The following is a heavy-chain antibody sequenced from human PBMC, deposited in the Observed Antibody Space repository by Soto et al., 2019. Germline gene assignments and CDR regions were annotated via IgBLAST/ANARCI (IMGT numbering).Heavy chain of an antibody. CDR2: ISGSGGSS. Sequence: PGGSLRLSCATSGFTVSNYAMSWVRQAPGKGLEWVSGISGSGGSSYYADSVKGRFTISRDNSKNTLNLQMDSLRAEDTAVYYCAKKSADYSGYSDYWGQGTVVTVS. D-gene: IGHD2-15*01. V-gene: IGHV3-23*01. CDR3: AKKSADYSGYSDY. J-gene: IGHJ4*02. CDR1: GFTVSNYA.